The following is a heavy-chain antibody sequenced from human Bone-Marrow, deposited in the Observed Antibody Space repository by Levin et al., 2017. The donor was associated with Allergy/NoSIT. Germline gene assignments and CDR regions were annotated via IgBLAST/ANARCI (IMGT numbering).Heavy chain of an antibody. CDR2: IYYTGST. Sequence: SQTLSLTCTVSGGSIRSNNHFWGWIRQPPGKGLEWIGTIYYTGSTYQNPSLQSRITMSVDTSRNEFSLKVRSVTAADTAIYYCARQGSHYYMDIWGKGTTVTVSS. CDR1: GGSIRSNNHF. CDR3: ARQGSHYYMDI. V-gene: IGHV4-39*01. D-gene: IGHD1-26*01. J-gene: IGHJ6*03.